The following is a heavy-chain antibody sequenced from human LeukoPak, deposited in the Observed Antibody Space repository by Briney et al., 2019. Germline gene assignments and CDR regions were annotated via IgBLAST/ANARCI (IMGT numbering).Heavy chain of an antibody. CDR2: ISSSGSTI. J-gene: IGHJ4*02. CDR3: ASMAVGGADFDY. CDR1: GFTFSDYY. Sequence: GGSLRLSCAASGFTFSDYYMSWIHQAPGKGLEWVSYISSSGSTIYYADSVKGRFTISRDNAKNSLYLQMSSLRAEDTAVYYCASMAVGGADFDYWGQGTLVTVSS. D-gene: IGHD3-10*01. V-gene: IGHV3-11*04.